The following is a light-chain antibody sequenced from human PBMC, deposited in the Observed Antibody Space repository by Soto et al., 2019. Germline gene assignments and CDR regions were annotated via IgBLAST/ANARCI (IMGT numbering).Light chain of an antibody. V-gene: IGLV2-23*01. Sequence: QSVLTQPASVSGSPGQSITISCTGTSSDVGSYNLVSWYQQHPGKAPKLMIYEDIERPSGVSNRFSGSKSGNTASLTISGLQTEDEADYYCGSYAGGTSVVFGGGTKLTVL. CDR3: GSYAGGTSVV. CDR1: SSDVGSYNL. J-gene: IGLJ2*01. CDR2: EDI.